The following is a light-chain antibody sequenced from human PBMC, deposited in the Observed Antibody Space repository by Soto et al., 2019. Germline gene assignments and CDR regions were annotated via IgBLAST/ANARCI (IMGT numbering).Light chain of an antibody. Sequence: QLVLTQPPSVSGAPGQRVTISCTGSSSNIGAGYDVHWYQQLPGTPPKLLIYGNSNRPSGVPDRISGSKSGTSASRAITGLQAEDEADYYCQSYDSSLSGYVVFGGGTKLTVL. J-gene: IGLJ2*01. V-gene: IGLV1-40*01. CDR3: QSYDSSLSGYVV. CDR2: GNS. CDR1: SSNIGAGYD.